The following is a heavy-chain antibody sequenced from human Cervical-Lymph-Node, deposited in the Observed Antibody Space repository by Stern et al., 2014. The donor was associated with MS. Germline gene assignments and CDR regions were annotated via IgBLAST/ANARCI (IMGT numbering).Heavy chain of an antibody. CDR2: ISGYNDDT. Sequence: VQLEESGSEVKKPGASVKVSCKASGYTFTNYGISWVRQAPGQGLEWMGWISGYNDDTNYVEKFQGRVTMTTDTSTNTAYMELRSLRSDDTAVYYCARDPHIAVAGTGGGFDPWGQGTLVTVSS. V-gene: IGHV1-18*01. J-gene: IGHJ5*02. D-gene: IGHD6-19*01. CDR1: GYTFTNYG. CDR3: ARDPHIAVAGTGGGFDP.